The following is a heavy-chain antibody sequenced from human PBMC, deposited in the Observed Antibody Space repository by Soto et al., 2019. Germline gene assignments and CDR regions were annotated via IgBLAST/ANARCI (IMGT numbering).Heavy chain of an antibody. CDR2: IYYSGST. J-gene: IGHJ5*02. V-gene: IGHV4-39*01. D-gene: IGHD2-15*01. CDR3: ARLGVSTADIVVVVAATQWTGWFDP. Sequence: SETLSLTCTVSGGSISSSSYYWGWIRQPPGKGLEWIGSIYYSGSTYYNPSLKSRVTISVDTSKNQFSLKLSSVTAADTAVYYCARLGVSTADIVVVVAATQWTGWFDPWGQGTLVTVSS. CDR1: GGSISSSSYY.